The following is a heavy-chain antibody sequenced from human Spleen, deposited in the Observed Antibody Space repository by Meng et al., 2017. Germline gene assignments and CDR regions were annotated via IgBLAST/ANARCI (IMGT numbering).Heavy chain of an antibody. Sequence: ASVKVSCKASGYTLTNYAINWLRQAPGQGLEWMGWIDPKSGDTHYAQRFQGRVTMTGDTSISTAYMELSGLRSDDTAMYYCARDEDISAAGKLFGDYWGQGTLVTVSS. CDR1: GYTLTNYA. CDR2: IDPKSGDT. V-gene: IGHV1-2*02. D-gene: IGHD6-13*01. CDR3: ARDEDISAAGKLFGDY. J-gene: IGHJ4*02.